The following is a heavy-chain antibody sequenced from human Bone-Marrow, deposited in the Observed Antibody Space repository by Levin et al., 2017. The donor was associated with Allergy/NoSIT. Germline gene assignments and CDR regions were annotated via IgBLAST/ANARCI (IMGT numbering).Heavy chain of an antibody. CDR1: GFAFSNFH. D-gene: IGHD3-22*01. J-gene: IGHJ6*02. CDR3: AKDGSSTDSTGSFYYYYYGLDV. Sequence: GESLKISCAASGFAFSNFHMTWVRQAPGKGLEWVSGITGSGASTYYADSVKGRFTISRDNFKNTLYLQVSSLRAEDTAIYYCAKDGSSTDSTGSFYYYYYGLDVWGQGTTVTVSS. V-gene: IGHV3-23*01. CDR2: ITGSGAST.